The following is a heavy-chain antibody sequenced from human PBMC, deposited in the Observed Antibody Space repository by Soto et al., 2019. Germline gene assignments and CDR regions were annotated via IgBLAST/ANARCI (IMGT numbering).Heavy chain of an antibody. CDR2: ISGSGDST. CDR1: GFTFSNYA. D-gene: IGHD6-19*01. J-gene: IGHJ4*02. V-gene: IGHV3-23*01. CDR3: AKERSSGWSFDY. Sequence: GESLKISCVASGFTFSNYAMSWVRQAPGKGLEWVSGISGSGDSTYYADSVKGRFTVSRDNSKNTLYLQMNSLRAEDTAVFYCAKERSSGWSFDYWGQGTLVTVSS.